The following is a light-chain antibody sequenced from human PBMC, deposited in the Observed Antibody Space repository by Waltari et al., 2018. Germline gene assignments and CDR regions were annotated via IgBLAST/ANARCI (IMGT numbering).Light chain of an antibody. J-gene: IGLJ1*01. CDR1: SSDVGSYNL. CDR3: CSYAAINTYV. Sequence: QSALTQPASVSGSPGQSITISCTGTSSDVGSYNLVSWYQQHPGSAPKLIIYEGSKRPSGVSSCFSGSRSGNTASLTISGLQADDEGDYYCCSYAAINTYVFGTGTKVSVL. CDR2: EGS. V-gene: IGLV2-23*01.